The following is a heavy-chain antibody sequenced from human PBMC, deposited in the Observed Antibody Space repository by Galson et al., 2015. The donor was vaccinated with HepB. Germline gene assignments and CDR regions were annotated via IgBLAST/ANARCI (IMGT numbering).Heavy chain of an antibody. CDR3: TTDRGYCSSTSCPLGEDY. J-gene: IGHJ4*02. D-gene: IGHD2-2*01. CDR1: GFTFSNAW. Sequence: SLRLSCAASGFTFSNAWMSWVRQAPGKGLEWVGRIKSKTDGGTTDYAAPVKGRFTISRDDSKNTLYLQMNSLKTEDTAVYYCTTDRGYCSSTSCPLGEDYWGQGTLVTVSS. CDR2: IKSKTDGGTT. V-gene: IGHV3-15*01.